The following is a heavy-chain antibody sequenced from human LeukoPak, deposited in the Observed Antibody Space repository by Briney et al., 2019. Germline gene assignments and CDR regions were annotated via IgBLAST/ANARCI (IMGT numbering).Heavy chain of an antibody. CDR1: GFTFSSYG. D-gene: IGHD4-17*01. Sequence: GGSLRLSCAASGFTFSSYGMSWVRPAPGKGLEWVSAISGSGGSTYYADSVKGRFTISRDNSKNTLYLQMNSLRAEDTAVYYCAKSPASGVTTAFDIWGQGTMVTVSS. J-gene: IGHJ3*02. V-gene: IGHV3-23*01. CDR2: ISGSGGST. CDR3: AKSPASGVTTAFDI.